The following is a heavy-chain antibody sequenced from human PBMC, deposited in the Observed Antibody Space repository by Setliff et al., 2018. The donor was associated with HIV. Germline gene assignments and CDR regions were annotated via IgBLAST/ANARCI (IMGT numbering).Heavy chain of an antibody. V-gene: IGHV1-2*02. CDR2: INPNNGGR. D-gene: IGHD3-22*01. J-gene: IGHJ4*02. Sequence: GAPVKVSCKASGYTFTDYYIHWVRQAPGQGLEWMGWINPNNGGRNYAQRFLGRVTMTRDTSISTAYMELSRLRSDDTAVYYCARGMDYYDTSGYYQYYFDYWGQGTLVTVSS. CDR1: GYTFTDYY. CDR3: ARGMDYYDTSGYYQYYFDY.